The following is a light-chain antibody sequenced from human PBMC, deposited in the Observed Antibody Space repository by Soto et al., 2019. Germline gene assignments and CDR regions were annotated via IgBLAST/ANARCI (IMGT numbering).Light chain of an antibody. V-gene: IGKV1-5*03. CDR3: QQYSFYSVT. CDR1: QSISIW. CDR2: KAS. Sequence: DIQMTQSPSTLSASIGDRVTITCRASQSISIWLAWYQQKPGKAPKLLIYKASSLGSGVPSRFSGSGSGTEFTLSIISLKPDDFATYYCQQYSFYSVTFGHWTKVKIK. J-gene: IGKJ1*01.